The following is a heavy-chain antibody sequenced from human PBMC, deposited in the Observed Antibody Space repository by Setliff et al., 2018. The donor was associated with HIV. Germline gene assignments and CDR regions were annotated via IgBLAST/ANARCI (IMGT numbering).Heavy chain of an antibody. J-gene: IGHJ6*02. D-gene: IGHD6-19*01. CDR3: ARLGSGWSDSYYYAMDI. CDR2: MNPNSGNT. CDR1: GGTFSSQD. V-gene: IGHV1-8*01. Sequence: ASVKVSCKASGGTFSSQDINWVRQATGQGLEWMGWMNPNSGNTGYAPKFQGRVTMTRDTSINTAYMELSSLTSDDTAVYFCARLGSGWSDSYYYAMDIWGQGTTVTVSS.